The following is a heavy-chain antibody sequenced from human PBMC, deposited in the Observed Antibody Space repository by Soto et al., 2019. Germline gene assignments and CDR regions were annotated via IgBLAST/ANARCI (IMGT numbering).Heavy chain of an antibody. CDR3: ARDTRYWGEGSGFQL. J-gene: IGHJ4*02. Sequence: EVQLSEAGGGFVQPGGSQRLSCEASGFSISDYSMSWVREAPGKGLEWVSFITGAGDNTYYADSVKGRFTIPRDDSRNTVFLQMTSLRPDDTAIYFCARDTRYWGEGSGFQLWGQGARVTVSS. CDR1: GFSISDYS. D-gene: IGHD3-10*01. CDR2: ITGAGDNT. V-gene: IGHV3-23*01.